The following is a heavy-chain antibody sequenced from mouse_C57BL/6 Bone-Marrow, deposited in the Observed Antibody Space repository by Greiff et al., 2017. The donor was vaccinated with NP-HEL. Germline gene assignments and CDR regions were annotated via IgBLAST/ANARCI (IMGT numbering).Heavy chain of an antibody. CDR3: ARERLRQRHFDV. CDR1: GYSFTGYY. Sequence: EVQLQQSGPELVKPGASVKISCKASGYSFTGYYMNWVKQSPEKSLEWIGEINPSTGGTTYNQKFKAKATLTVDKSSSTAYMQLKSLTSEDSAVYYCARERLRQRHFDVWGTGTTVTVSS. J-gene: IGHJ1*03. D-gene: IGHD1-2*01. CDR2: INPSTGGT. V-gene: IGHV1-42*01.